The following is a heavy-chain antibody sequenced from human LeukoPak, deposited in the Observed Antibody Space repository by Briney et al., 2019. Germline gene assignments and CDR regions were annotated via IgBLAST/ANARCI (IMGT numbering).Heavy chain of an antibody. J-gene: IGHJ4*02. CDR1: GGSISTTTNS. CDR2: IYYGGSP. CDR3: ARLKKIPVGFDY. V-gene: IGHV4-39*01. Sequence: PSETLSLTCNVSGGSISTTTNSWGWAWIRQRPTKGLEWIGSIYYGGSPYYTSSLKSRVTISVDTSKNQFSLKLASVTAADTAVYYCARLKKIPVGFDYWGQGTLVTVSS. D-gene: IGHD3-3*01.